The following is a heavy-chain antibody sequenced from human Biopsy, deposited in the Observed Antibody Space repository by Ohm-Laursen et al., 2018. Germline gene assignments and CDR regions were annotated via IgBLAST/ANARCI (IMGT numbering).Heavy chain of an antibody. Sequence: SSVKVSCKFSGGSFSNYAISWVRQAPGQGLEWMGGIVTFFGTVKYAQRFQGRLTISTDRSTDTAYMELSSLTSEDTAVFYCASQTPRNPDILTGAFHYDMAVWGQGATVTVSS. CDR3: ASQTPRNPDILTGAFHYDMAV. CDR2: IVTFFGTV. CDR1: GGSFSNYA. V-gene: IGHV1-69*05. D-gene: IGHD3-9*01. J-gene: IGHJ6*02.